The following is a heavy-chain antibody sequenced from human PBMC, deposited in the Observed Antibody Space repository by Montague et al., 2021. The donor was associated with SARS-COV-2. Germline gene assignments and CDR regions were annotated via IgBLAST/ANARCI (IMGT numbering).Heavy chain of an antibody. CDR3: ARRYDFYRAETFEV. V-gene: IGHV2-5*02. CDR2: IYWDGDQ. CDR1: GFSLNTDGVG. Sequence: PALVEPTQTLTLTCVFSGFSLNTDGVGVAWIRRPPGKALEWLALIYWDGDQRYSPSLKTRVTITKDTSRIRVVLTMTNLDPVDTAKFYCARRYDFYRAETFEVWGQGTMVTVSA. J-gene: IGHJ3*01. D-gene: IGHD3-3*01.